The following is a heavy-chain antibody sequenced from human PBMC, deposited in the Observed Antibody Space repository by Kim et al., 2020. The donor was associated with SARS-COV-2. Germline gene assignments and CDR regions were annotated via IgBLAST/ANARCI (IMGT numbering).Heavy chain of an antibody. D-gene: IGHD3-3*01. Sequence: PKSRVTISVETSKNQFSLKLSSVTAADTAVYYCARATFYDFWSGNAFDIWGQGTMVTVSS. V-gene: IGHV4-31*02. J-gene: IGHJ3*02. CDR3: ARATFYDFWSGNAFDI.